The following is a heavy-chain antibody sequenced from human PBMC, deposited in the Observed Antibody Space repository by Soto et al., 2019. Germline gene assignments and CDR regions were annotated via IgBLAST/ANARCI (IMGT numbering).Heavy chain of an antibody. Sequence: SETLSLTCTVSGGSISSYYWSWIRQPPGKGLEWIGYIYYSGSTNYNPSLKSRVTISVDTSKNQFSLKLSSVTAADTAVYYCAITATPSDYYFDYWGQGTLVTVSS. CDR1: GGSISSYY. V-gene: IGHV4-59*01. J-gene: IGHJ4*02. D-gene: IGHD5-18*01. CDR3: AITATPSDYYFDY. CDR2: IYYSGST.